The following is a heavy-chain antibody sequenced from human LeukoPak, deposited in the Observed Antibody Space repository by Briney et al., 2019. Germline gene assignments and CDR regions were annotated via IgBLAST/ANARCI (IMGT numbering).Heavy chain of an antibody. CDR1: GFTFDDYA. CDR3: AAPRYYSSGWFGS. Sequence: PGGSLRLSCAASGFTFDDYAMHWVRQVPGKGLEGVAGIRWNGMIMGYVDSVKGRFTISRDNAKNTLYLQMNSLRAEDTAVYYCAAPRYYSSGWFGSWGQGTLVTVSS. J-gene: IGHJ5*01. CDR2: IRWNGMIM. V-gene: IGHV3-9*01. D-gene: IGHD6-19*01.